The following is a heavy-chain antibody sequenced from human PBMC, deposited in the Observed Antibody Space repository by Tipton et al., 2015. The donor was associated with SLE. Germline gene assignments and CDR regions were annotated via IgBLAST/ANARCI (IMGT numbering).Heavy chain of an antibody. CDR3: ARDGLVPAAFSCYYDMDF. CDR2: MNSDGSNR. CDR1: GFNFRSHW. Sequence: SLRLSCAASGFNFRSHWMHWVRQVPGKGLVWVSQMNSDGSNRFYSASVTGRFTISRDNAKNTLYLQMNSLRAEHTAVYYCARDGLVPAAFSCYYDMDFWGQGTPVTVSS. J-gene: IGHJ6*01. D-gene: IGHD3/OR15-3a*01. V-gene: IGHV3-74*01.